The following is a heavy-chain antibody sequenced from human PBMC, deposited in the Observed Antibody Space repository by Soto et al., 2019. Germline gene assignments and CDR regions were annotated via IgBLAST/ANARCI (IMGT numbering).Heavy chain of an antibody. D-gene: IGHD2-2*01. CDR1: GFTFSSYS. V-gene: IGHV3-48*01. CDR3: ARDGIYCSSTSCYGPYYFDY. CDR2: ISSSSSTI. Sequence: GGSLRLSCAASGFTFSSYSMNWVRQAPGKGLEWVSYISSSSSTIYYADSVKGRFTISRDNAKNSLYLQMNSLRAEDTAVYYCARDGIYCSSTSCYGPYYFDYWGQGTLVTVSS. J-gene: IGHJ4*02.